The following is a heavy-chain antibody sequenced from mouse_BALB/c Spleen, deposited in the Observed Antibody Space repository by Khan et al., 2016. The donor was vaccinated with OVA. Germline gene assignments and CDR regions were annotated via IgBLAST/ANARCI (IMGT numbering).Heavy chain of an antibody. CDR1: GYSFTGYF. CDR2: INPHIGET. J-gene: IGHJ2*01. D-gene: IGHD1-1*01. Sequence: VQLQQSGPELVKPGASVKISCKASGYSFTGYFMNWVMQSLGKSLEWIGRINPHIGETLYNQKFKGKATLTVDESSSTAHMELRSLASEDSAVYYCARKNGSDFDYWGQGTTLTVSS. V-gene: IGHV1-20*02. CDR3: ARKNGSDFDY.